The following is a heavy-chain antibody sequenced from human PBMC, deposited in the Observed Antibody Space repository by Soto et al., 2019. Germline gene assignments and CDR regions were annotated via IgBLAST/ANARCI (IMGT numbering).Heavy chain of an antibody. J-gene: IGHJ6*02. D-gene: IGHD2-2*01. Sequence: ETLSLTCSVSGGSISSGSYSWGWIRQPPGKGLEWIGTIYYIGNPYYTPSLKSRLTISVDTSKNQLSLKLSSVTAADTAVYYCTEGSPAMNYYYYGMDVWGQGTTVTVSS. CDR1: GGSISSGSYS. CDR3: TEGSPAMNYYYYGMDV. V-gene: IGHV4-39*01. CDR2: IYYIGNP.